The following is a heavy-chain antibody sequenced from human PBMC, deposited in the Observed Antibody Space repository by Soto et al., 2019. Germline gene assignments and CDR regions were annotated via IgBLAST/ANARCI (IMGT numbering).Heavy chain of an antibody. V-gene: IGHV4-28*01. CDR1: GYSISSSNW. J-gene: IGHJ4*02. CDR3: ASREIHGPIDS. CDR2: IYYSGTT. Sequence: QVQLQESGPGLVKPSDTLSLTCAVSGYSISSSNWWGWIRQPPGKGLEWIGYIYYSGTTYYNPSLKRPVTMSVDTSKNPLSLTLTSVTAGAAAVYYCASREIHGPIDSLGQGTLVTVSS. D-gene: IGHD1-26*01.